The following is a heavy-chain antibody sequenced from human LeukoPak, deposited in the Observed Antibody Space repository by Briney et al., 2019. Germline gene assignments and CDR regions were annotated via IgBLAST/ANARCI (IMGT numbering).Heavy chain of an antibody. V-gene: IGHV4-59*12. D-gene: IGHD6-25*01. Sequence: SETLSLTCTVSGCTISSYYWSWIRQAPGKGLKWLGYIYYTGSTSCSPSLKSRVTISLDTSKNQFSLKLSSVTAADTAVYYCARYIAAAKGSYGFGGQGTLVTVSS. CDR1: GCTISSYY. CDR2: IYYTGST. CDR3: ARYIAAAKGSYGF. J-gene: IGHJ4*02.